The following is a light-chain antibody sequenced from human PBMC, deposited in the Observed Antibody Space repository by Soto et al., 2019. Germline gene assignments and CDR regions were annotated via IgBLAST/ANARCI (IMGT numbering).Light chain of an antibody. Sequence: DIQMTQSPSTLSASVGDRVTIPCRASQSISSWLAWYQQKPGKAPKLLMYKASTLESGVPSRFSGSGSGTEFTLTIRSLQPVDFATYYCQQYNSFPYTFGQGTRLEMK. V-gene: IGKV1-5*03. CDR1: QSISSW. CDR3: QQYNSFPYT. J-gene: IGKJ2*01. CDR2: KAS.